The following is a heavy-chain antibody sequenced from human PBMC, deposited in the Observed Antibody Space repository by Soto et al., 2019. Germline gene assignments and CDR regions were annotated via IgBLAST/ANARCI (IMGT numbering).Heavy chain of an antibody. CDR1: GGTFNTYT. Sequence: HVQLVQSGAEVKKPGSSVTISCKASGGTFNTYTFSWVRQAPGQGLEWMGSILPILGIVNYAQNFQGKLSITADQSATTAYMELSSLTSHDTAVYFCGRIPRYSFPTSDPIDHWGQGTMVTVYS. CDR3: GRIPRYSFPTSDPIDH. D-gene: IGHD5-18*01. J-gene: IGHJ1*01. CDR2: ILPILGIV. V-gene: IGHV1-69*02.